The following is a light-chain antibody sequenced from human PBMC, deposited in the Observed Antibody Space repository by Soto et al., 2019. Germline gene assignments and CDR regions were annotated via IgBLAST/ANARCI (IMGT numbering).Light chain of an antibody. J-gene: IGKJ5*01. CDR2: DAS. CDR1: QSVSSY. CDR3: QQRSNWPIT. Sequence: EIALTQPPASLSLSRVVRATHSCRASQSVSSYLAWYQQKPGQANRFLIYDASNRATGIPARFSGSGSGTDFTLTISSLEPEEFAVYYCQQRSNWPITFGQGKRLAIK. V-gene: IGKV3-11*01.